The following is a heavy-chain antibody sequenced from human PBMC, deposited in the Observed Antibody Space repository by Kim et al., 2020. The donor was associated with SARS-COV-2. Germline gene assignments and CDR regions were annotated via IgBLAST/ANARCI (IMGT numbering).Heavy chain of an antibody. D-gene: IGHD6-13*01. CDR3: ARAPGAAAGTKGFDY. CDR1: GYTFTIYA. J-gene: IGHJ4*02. CDR2: INAGNGNT. Sequence: ASVKVSCKASGYTFTIYAMHWVRQAPGQRLEWMGWINAGNGNTKYSQKFQGRVIITRDTSASTAYMELSSLRSEDTAVYYCARAPGAAAGTKGFDYWGQGTLVTVSS. V-gene: IGHV1-3*01.